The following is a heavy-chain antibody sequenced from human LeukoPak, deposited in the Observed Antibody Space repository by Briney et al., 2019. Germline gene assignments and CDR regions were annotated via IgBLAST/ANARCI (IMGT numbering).Heavy chain of an antibody. J-gene: IGHJ5*02. CDR3: VRDRAEGRAWVEFDP. V-gene: IGHV3-66*02. CDR1: GFTVSAHL. Sequence: GGSLPLPCAASGFTVSAHLKSWVPPAPGKGPEWGVLIYSDGATRYADSVQGRFTISRDNSKNTLYLQMNNLRVEDTAVYYCVRDRAEGRAWVEFDPWGQGILVTVSS. CDR2: IYSDGAT.